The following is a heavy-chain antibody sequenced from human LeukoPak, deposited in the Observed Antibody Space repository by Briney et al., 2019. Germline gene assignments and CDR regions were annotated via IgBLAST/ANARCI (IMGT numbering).Heavy chain of an antibody. J-gene: IGHJ4*02. D-gene: IGHD3-10*02. CDR2: ISANNGNT. V-gene: IGHV1-18*01. CDR3: ARAVPYIRGSFPFDY. CDR1: GYTFTSYG. Sequence: ASVKVSCKASGYTFTSYGISWVRQAPGQGLEWMGWISANNGNTNYAQKLQGRVTMTTDTSTSTAYMQLKSLRSDDTAVYYFARAVPYIRGSFPFDYWGQGTLVTVSS.